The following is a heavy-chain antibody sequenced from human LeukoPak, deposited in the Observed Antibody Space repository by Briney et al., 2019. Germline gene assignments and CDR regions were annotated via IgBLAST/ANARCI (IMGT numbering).Heavy chain of an antibody. J-gene: IGHJ3*02. D-gene: IGHD3-10*01. V-gene: IGHV3-30*04. Sequence: PGRSLRLSCAASGFTFSSYAMHWVRQAPGKGLEWVAVISYDGSNKYYADSVKGRFTISRDNSKNTLYLQMNSLRDEDTAVYYCAREGAGRIDAFDIWGQGTMVTVSS. CDR3: AREGAGRIDAFDI. CDR2: ISYDGSNK. CDR1: GFTFSSYA.